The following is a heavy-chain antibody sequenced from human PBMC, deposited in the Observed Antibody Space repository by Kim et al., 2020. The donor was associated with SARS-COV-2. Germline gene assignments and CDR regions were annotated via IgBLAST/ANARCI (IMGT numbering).Heavy chain of an antibody. J-gene: IGHJ4*02. Sequence: STYYADSVKGRFTISRDNSKNTLYLQMNSLRAEDTAVYYCAREVVGAIDYWGQGTLVTVSS. D-gene: IGHD1-26*01. CDR2: ST. CDR3: AREVVGAIDY. V-gene: IGHV3-53*01.